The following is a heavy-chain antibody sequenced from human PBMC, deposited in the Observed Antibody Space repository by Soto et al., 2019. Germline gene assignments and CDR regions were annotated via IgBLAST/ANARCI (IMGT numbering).Heavy chain of an antibody. CDR2: IYHSGST. CDR1: GGSISSSNW. V-gene: IGHV4-4*02. CDR3: ARAGVATITRYYYGMDV. J-gene: IGHJ6*02. Sequence: SETLSLTCAVSGGSISSSNWWSWVRQPPGKGLEWIGEIYHSGSTNYNPSLKSRVTISVDKSKNQFSLKLSSVTAADTAVYYCARAGVATITRYYYGMDVWGQGTTVTVSS. D-gene: IGHD5-12*01.